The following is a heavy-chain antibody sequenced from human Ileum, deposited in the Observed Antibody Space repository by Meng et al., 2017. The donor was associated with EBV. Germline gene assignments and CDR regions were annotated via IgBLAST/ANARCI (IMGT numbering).Heavy chain of an antibody. CDR1: GGLFRGYH. J-gene: IGHJ4*02. D-gene: IGHD6-13*01. V-gene: IGHV4-34*01. CDR2: INHSGST. Sequence: LQLWGAGLVHPSATLSCAWSGCGGLFRGYHWTWIRQPPGKGLEWIGEINHSGSTNYNPSLKSRVTISVDKNQLSLKLSSVTAADTAVYYCARGFYTYGSSCFDYWGQGTLVTVSS. CDR3: ARGFYTYGSSCFDY.